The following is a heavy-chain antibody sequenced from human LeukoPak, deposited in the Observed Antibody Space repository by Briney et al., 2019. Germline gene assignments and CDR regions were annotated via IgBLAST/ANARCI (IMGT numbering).Heavy chain of an antibody. Sequence: GESLKISCKGSGYSFTSYWIGWVRQMPGKGLEWMGIIYPGDSDTRYSPSFQGQVTISADKSISTAYLQWSSLKASDTAMYYCARLRGIAARPGDAFDIWGQGTMVTVSS. CDR3: ARLRGIAARPGDAFDI. D-gene: IGHD6-6*01. CDR1: GYSFTSYW. V-gene: IGHV5-51*01. CDR2: IYPGDSDT. J-gene: IGHJ3*02.